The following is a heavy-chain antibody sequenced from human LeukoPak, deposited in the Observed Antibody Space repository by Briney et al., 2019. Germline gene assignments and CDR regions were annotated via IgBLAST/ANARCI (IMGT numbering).Heavy chain of an antibody. V-gene: IGHV1-46*01. CDR3: ARGYDSSGYYHDAFDI. J-gene: IGHJ3*02. D-gene: IGHD3-22*01. CDR1: GYTFTSYY. Sequence: ASVKVSCKASGYTFTSYYMHWVRQAPGQGLEWMGIINPSGGSTSYAQKFQGRVTMTRNTSISTAYMELSSLRSEDTAVYYCARGYDSSGYYHDAFDIWAQGTMVTVSS. CDR2: INPSGGST.